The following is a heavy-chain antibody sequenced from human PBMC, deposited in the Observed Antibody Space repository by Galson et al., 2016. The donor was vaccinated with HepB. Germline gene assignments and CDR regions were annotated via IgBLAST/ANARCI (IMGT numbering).Heavy chain of an antibody. J-gene: IGHJ5*02. D-gene: IGHD2-2*01. CDR3: ARDLALYCSSTSTNCYRGFDP. V-gene: IGHV1-69*13. Sequence: SVKVSCKASGGTFNSYAISWVRQAPGQGLEWMGGIIPIYGTTNFAQKFQGRVTITADESMTTAYMELSSLRSDDTAVYYCARDLALYCSSTSTNCYRGFDPWGEGSLVIGSS. CDR2: IIPIYGTT. CDR1: GGTFNSYA.